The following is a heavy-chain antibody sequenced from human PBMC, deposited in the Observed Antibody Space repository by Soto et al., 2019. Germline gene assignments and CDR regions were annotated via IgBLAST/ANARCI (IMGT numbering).Heavy chain of an antibody. Sequence: GGSLRLSCAASGFTLSNACMNWVRQAPGKGLGWVGRIKSKTDGGTTDYAAPVKGRFTISRDDSKNTLYLQMNSLKTEDTAVYYCTTDLDPNYDFWSGYYYYYGMDVWGQGTTVTVSS. V-gene: IGHV3-15*07. CDR3: TTDLDPNYDFWSGYYYYYGMDV. J-gene: IGHJ6*02. CDR2: IKSKTDGGTT. CDR1: GFTLSNAC. D-gene: IGHD3-3*01.